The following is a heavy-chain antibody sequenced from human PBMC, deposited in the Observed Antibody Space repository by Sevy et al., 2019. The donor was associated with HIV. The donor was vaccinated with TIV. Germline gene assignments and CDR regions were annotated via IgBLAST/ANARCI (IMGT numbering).Heavy chain of an antibody. CDR2: IYSGGGT. J-gene: IGHJ4*02. V-gene: IGHV3-66*01. CDR1: GFTVSSNY. CDR3: ARGWGDRSGYYPLDY. D-gene: IGHD3-22*01. Sequence: GGSLRLSCAASGFTVSSNYMSWVRQAPGKGLEWVSVIYSGGGTYYADSVKGRFTISRDNSKNKLYLQLNSLRAEDTAVYYCARGWGDRSGYYPLDYWGQGTLVTVSS.